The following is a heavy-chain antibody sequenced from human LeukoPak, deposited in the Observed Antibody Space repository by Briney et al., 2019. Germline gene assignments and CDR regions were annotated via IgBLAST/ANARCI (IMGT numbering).Heavy chain of an antibody. J-gene: IGHJ4*02. Sequence: GGSLRLSCGGSGFTFSSNAMYGVRQAPGQGLEWVSGISDSGRSTYYADSVKGGFTISRDKSKNMLYLQMNSLRAEDTAVYYCAKDLAGTTSFDYWGQGTLVTVSS. CDR1: GFTFSSNA. D-gene: IGHD1-7*01. CDR3: AKDLAGTTSFDY. V-gene: IGHV3-23*01. CDR2: ISDSGRST.